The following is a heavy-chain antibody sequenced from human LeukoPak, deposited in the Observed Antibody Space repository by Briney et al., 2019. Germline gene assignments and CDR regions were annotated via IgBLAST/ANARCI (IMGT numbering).Heavy chain of an antibody. CDR2: IIPIFGTA. V-gene: IGHV1-69*05. D-gene: IGHD6-19*01. CDR1: GGTFSSYA. Sequence: SVKVSCKASGGTFSSYAISWVRQAPGQGLEWMGRIIPIFGTANYAQKFQGRVTITTDESTSTAYMELSSLRSEDTAVYYCARDYSSGWYERWHFDYWGQGTLSPSPQ. J-gene: IGHJ4*02. CDR3: ARDYSSGWYERWHFDY.